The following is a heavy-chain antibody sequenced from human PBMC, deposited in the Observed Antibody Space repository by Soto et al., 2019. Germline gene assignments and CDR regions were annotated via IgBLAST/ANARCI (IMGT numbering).Heavy chain of an antibody. CDR1: GGTFSSYA. CDR2: IIPIFGTA. Sequence: QVQLVQSGAEVKKPGSSVKVSCKASGGTFSSYAISWVRQAPGQGLEWMGGIIPIFGTANYAQKFQGRVTITADESTSTAYMELSSLRSEDTAVYYCAREWVVVVSPCYYYGMDVWGQGTTVTVSS. J-gene: IGHJ6*02. CDR3: AREWVVVVSPCYYYGMDV. V-gene: IGHV1-69*01. D-gene: IGHD2-15*01.